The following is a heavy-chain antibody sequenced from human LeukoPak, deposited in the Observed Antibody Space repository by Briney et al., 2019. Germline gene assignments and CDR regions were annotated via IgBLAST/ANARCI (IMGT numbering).Heavy chain of an antibody. CDR3: ARDRLTAMAHFDY. Sequence: PGGSLRLSCAASGFTFSSYGMHWVRQAPGKGLEWVAVIWYDGSNKYYADSVKGRFTISRDNSKNTLYLQMNSLRAENTAVYYCARDRLTAMAHFDYWGQGTLVTVSS. V-gene: IGHV3-33*01. CDR2: IWYDGSNK. J-gene: IGHJ4*02. D-gene: IGHD5-18*01. CDR1: GFTFSSYG.